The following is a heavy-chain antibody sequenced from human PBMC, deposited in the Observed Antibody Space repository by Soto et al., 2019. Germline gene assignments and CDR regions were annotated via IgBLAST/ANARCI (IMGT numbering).Heavy chain of an antibody. CDR1: GFTFSSYA. V-gene: IGHV3-23*01. Sequence: GGSLRLSCAASGFTFSSYAMSWVRQAPGKGLEWVSAISGSGGSTYYADSVKGRFTISRDNSKNTLYLQMNSLRAEDTAVYYCAKAKAGSSRGAELDYWGQGTLVTVSS. CDR2: ISGSGGST. J-gene: IGHJ4*02. D-gene: IGHD1-26*01. CDR3: AKAKAGSSRGAELDY.